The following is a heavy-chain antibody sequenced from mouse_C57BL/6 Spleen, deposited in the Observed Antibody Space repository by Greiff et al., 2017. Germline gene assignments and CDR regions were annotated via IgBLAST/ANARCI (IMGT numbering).Heavy chain of an antibody. CDR1: GHSLTGHY. D-gene: IGHD1-1*01. CDR3: ARGGDYGSSHWYFAV. Sequence: VQLKESGPELVKPGASVKIFCKASGHSLTGHYMPRVKQSHGNILYWIGYIYPYNGVSSFNQKFKGKATFTVDKSARTAYMELRSVTSEDSGVYYWARGGDYGSSHWYFAVWGTGTTVTVSS. CDR2: IYPYNGVS. J-gene: IGHJ1*03. V-gene: IGHV1-31*01.